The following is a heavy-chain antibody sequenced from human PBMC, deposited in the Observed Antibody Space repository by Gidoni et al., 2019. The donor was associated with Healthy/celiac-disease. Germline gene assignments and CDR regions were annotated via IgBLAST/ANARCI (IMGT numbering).Heavy chain of an antibody. D-gene: IGHD3-22*01. CDR2: LKSKTDGGTT. CDR1: GFAFSNAG. CDR3: PTDPSDYYDSQCAACLCGYFDL. Sequence: EVQLVESGGGLVKPGGCLRLTWASAGFAFSNAGRSWVRPSPGKGLEWVGRLKSKTDGGTTDYAAPVKGRFTISRDDSKNTLYLQMNSLNTEDTAVYYCPTDPSDYYDSQCAACLCGYFDLWGRGTLVTVSS. V-gene: IGHV3-15*01. J-gene: IGHJ2*01.